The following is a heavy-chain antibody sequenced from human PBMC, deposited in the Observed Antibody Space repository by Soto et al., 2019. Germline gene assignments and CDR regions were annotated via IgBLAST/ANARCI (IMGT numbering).Heavy chain of an antibody. CDR1: GFTFSSYW. CDR2: INSDGSST. V-gene: IGHV3-74*01. J-gene: IGHJ6*03. CDR3: ARIPRYYYYYMDV. Sequence: GGSLRLSCAASGFTFSSYWMHWVRQAPGKGLVWVSRINSDGSSTSYADSVKGRFTISRDNAKNTLYLQMNSLRAEDTAVYYCARIPRYYYYYMDVWGKGTTVTVSS. D-gene: IGHD2-21*01.